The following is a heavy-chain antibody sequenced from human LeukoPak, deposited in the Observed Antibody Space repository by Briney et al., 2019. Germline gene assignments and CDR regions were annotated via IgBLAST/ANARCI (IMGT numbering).Heavy chain of an antibody. D-gene: IGHD3-3*01. CDR1: GFPFSSYA. J-gene: IGHJ4*02. CDR2: INGGGDNT. CDR3: AKDLWSVAASGLDH. V-gene: IGHV3-23*01. Sequence: QPGGSLRLSCAASGFPFSSYAMSWVRQAPGKGLEWVAAINGGGDNTYYADSVRGRFTISRDNSKSTLILQMNGLRGEDTALYYCAKDLWSVAASGLDHWGQGTRVTVSS.